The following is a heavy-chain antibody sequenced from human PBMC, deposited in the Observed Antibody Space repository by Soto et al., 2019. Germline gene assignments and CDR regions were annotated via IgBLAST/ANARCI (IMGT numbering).Heavy chain of an antibody. CDR3: ARYSSSWYEHYYYGMDV. J-gene: IGHJ6*02. D-gene: IGHD6-13*01. Sequence: VQLVESGGGVVQPGRSLRLSCAASGFTFSGYGMHWVRQAPGKGLEWVAVIWYDGSNKYYADSVKGRFTISRDNSKNTLYLQMNSLRAEDTAVYYCARYSSSWYEHYYYGMDVWGQGTTVTVS. V-gene: IGHV3-33*01. CDR2: IWYDGSNK. CDR1: GFTFSGYG.